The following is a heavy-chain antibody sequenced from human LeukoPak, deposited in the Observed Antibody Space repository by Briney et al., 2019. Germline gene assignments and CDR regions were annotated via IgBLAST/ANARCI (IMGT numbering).Heavy chain of an antibody. Sequence: GGSLRLSCAASGFTFSSYAMRWVRQAPGKGLEWVSGISGSGGSTYYADSVKGRFTIASDNSKHTLYLQMNSLRAEDTAVYYCAKGNCRGTSCYSDYWGQGTLVTVSS. D-gene: IGHD2-2*02. CDR2: ISGSGGST. CDR3: AKGNCRGTSCYSDY. J-gene: IGHJ4*02. CDR1: GFTFSSYA. V-gene: IGHV3-23*01.